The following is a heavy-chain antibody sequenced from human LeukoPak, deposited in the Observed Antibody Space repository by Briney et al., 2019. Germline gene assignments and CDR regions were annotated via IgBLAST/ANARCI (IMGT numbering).Heavy chain of an antibody. CDR1: GYTFTGYY. CDR3: ARDLYCSSTSCYTSYYYYYYMDV. Sequence: GASVKVSCXASGYTFTGYYMHWVRQAPGQGLEWMGWINPNSGGTNYAQKFQGRVTMTRDTSISTAYMELSRLRSDDTAVYYCARDLYCSSTSCYTSYYYYYYMDVWGKGTTVTVSS. J-gene: IGHJ6*03. D-gene: IGHD2-2*02. CDR2: INPNSGGT. V-gene: IGHV1-2*02.